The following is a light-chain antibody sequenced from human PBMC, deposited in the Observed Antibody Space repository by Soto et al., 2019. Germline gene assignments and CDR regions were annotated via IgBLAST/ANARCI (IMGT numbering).Light chain of an antibody. Sequence: EIVMTQSPATLSVSPGERATLSCRASQPISRALAWSQPKPGQPPKLVIFGASNRAAGIPARFSGSGSGTEFTLTISSLQSEDFAVYYCHHYNNFPPYTFGQGTKLEIK. J-gene: IGKJ2*01. CDR2: GAS. CDR3: HHYNNFPPYT. CDR1: QPISRA. V-gene: IGKV3D-15*01.